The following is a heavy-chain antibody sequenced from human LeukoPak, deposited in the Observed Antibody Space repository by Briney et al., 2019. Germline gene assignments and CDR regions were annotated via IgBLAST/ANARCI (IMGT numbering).Heavy chain of an antibody. CDR3: ARGVGVHYYDSSGYSMGY. CDR1: GGAFSSYA. Sequence: SVKVPCKASGGAFSSYAISWVRQAPGQGLEWMGRIIPIFGTANYAQKFQGRVTITTDESTSTAYMELSSLRSEDTAVYYCARGVGVHYYDSSGYSMGYWGQGTLVTVSS. CDR2: IIPIFGTA. J-gene: IGHJ4*02. V-gene: IGHV1-69*05. D-gene: IGHD3-22*01.